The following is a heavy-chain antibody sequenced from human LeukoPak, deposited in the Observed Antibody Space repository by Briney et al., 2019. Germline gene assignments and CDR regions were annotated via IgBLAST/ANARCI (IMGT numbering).Heavy chain of an antibody. CDR1: GFTFSSYA. D-gene: IGHD4-17*01. Sequence: RPGGSLRLSCAASGFTFSSYAMSWVRQAPGKGLEWISGITAGGDTTHHTDSVQGRFSISRDNSKNTLFLQMNSLRVEDTALYYCAKYFGPYGDYGFYDYWGQGTLVTVSS. CDR3: AKYFGPYGDYGFYDY. J-gene: IGHJ4*02. V-gene: IGHV3-23*01. CDR2: ITAGGDTT.